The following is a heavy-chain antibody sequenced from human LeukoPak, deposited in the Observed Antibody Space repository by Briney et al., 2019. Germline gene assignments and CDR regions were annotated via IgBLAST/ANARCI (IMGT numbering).Heavy chain of an antibody. CDR1: GFTFSSYA. CDR3: AKSKKLEYWYYYYGMDV. CDR2: ISGSGGST. D-gene: IGHD2/OR15-2a*01. J-gene: IGHJ6*02. Sequence: GGSLRLSCAASGFTFSSYAMSWVRQAPGKGLEWVSAISGSGGSTYYADSVKGRFTISRDNSKNTLYLQMNSLRAEDTAVYYCAKSKKLEYWYYYYGMDVWGQGTTVTVSS. V-gene: IGHV3-23*01.